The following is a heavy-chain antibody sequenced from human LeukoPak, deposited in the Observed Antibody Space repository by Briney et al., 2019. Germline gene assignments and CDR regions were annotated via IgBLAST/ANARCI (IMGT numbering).Heavy chain of an antibody. D-gene: IGHD6-19*01. CDR3: AKDQWNPDY. Sequence: GGSLRLSCEASGFTFSSYWMHWVRHPPGKGLIWVSHINIDGSSTGYADSVKGRFTISRDNSKNMLYLQMNSLRAEDTAVYYCAKDQWNPDYWGQGTLVSVSS. J-gene: IGHJ4*02. CDR1: GFTFSSYW. V-gene: IGHV3-74*01. CDR2: INIDGSST.